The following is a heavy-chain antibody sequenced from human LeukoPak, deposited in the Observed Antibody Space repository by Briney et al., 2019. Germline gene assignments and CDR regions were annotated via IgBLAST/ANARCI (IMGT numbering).Heavy chain of an antibody. J-gene: IGHJ6*02. V-gene: IGHV1-46*01. CDR3: ARVASSYYYGMDV. CDR2: INPSDGST. CDR1: GYTFTSYY. Sequence: ASVKVSCKASGYTFTSYYMHWVRQAPGQGLEWMGIINPSDGSTTYAQKFQDRVTMTRDTSTSTVYMELRSLRAEDTAVYLCARVASSYYYGMDVXGQGTTVXVSS. D-gene: IGHD2-2*01.